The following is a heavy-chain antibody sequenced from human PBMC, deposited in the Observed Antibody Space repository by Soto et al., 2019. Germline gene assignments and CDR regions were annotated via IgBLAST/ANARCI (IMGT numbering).Heavy chain of an antibody. CDR1: GYTFTDYY. Sequence: ASVKVSCKASGYTFTDYYMHWVRQAPGQGLEWMGIINPSGGSTSYAQKFQDRVTMTRDTSTSTVYMELSSLRSEDTAVYYCSRSPESSSWYDYWGQGTLVTVSS. CDR2: INPSGGST. V-gene: IGHV1-46*01. CDR3: SRSPESSSWYDY. J-gene: IGHJ4*02. D-gene: IGHD6-13*01.